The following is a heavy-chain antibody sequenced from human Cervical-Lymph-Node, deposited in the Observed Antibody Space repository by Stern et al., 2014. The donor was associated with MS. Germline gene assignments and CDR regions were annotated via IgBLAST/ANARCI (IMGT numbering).Heavy chain of an antibody. CDR3: ARSSITIFGVVTPYGMDV. J-gene: IGHJ6*02. Sequence: QVQLVESGPGLVKPSETLSLTCTVSGGSIRSYYWSWIRQPAGKGLEWIGRIYTSGSTNYNPSLKIRVTMSVDTSKNQFSLKLSSVTAADTAVYYCARSSITIFGVVTPYGMDVWGQGTTVTVSS. V-gene: IGHV4-4*07. CDR1: GGSIRSYY. D-gene: IGHD3-3*01. CDR2: IYTSGST.